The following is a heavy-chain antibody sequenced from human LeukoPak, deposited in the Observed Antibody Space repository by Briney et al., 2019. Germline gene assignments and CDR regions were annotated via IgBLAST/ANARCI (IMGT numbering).Heavy chain of an antibody. D-gene: IGHD6-13*01. CDR3: ARSIAADGGDIDY. V-gene: IGHV1-2*02. J-gene: IGHJ4*02. Sequence: ASVKVSCKASGYTFTGYYMHWVRQAPGQGLEWMGWINPNSGGTNYAQKFQGRVTMTRDTSISTAYMELSRLRSDDTAVYYCARSIAADGGDIDYWGQGTLVTVSS. CDR1: GYTFTGYY. CDR2: INPNSGGT.